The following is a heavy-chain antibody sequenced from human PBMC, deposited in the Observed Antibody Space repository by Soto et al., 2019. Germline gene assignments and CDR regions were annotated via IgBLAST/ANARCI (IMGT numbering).Heavy chain of an antibody. D-gene: IGHD3-10*02. V-gene: IGHV1-18*01. Sequence: ASVKVSCKTSGYAFNTYGIGWVRQAPGQGLEWMGWINTYNGNTDYAQKLQGRVNMTTDTSTSTAYMELTSLRSDDTAVYYCARQVRLGQLCFLGVWGQGTLVTVSS. CDR1: GYAFNTYG. CDR3: ARQVRLGQLCFLGV. J-gene: IGHJ4*02. CDR2: INTYNGNT.